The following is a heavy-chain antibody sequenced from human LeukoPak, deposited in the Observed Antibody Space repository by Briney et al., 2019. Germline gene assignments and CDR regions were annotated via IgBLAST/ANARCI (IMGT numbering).Heavy chain of an antibody. V-gene: IGHV3-21*01. J-gene: IGHJ3*02. D-gene: IGHD2-15*01. CDR1: GFTFSSYS. CDR3: ARDYCSGGSCYRNDAFDI. Sequence: GGSLRLSCAASGFTFSSYSMNWVRQAPGKGLEWVSSISSSSSYIYYADSVKGRFTISRDDAKNSLYLQMNSLRAEDTAVYYCARDYCSGGSCYRNDAFDIWGQGTMVTVSS. CDR2: ISSSSSYI.